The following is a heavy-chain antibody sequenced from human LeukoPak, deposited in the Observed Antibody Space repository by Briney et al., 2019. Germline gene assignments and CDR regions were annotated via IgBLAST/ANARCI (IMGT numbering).Heavy chain of an antibody. CDR2: ISAYNGNT. Sequence: ASVKVSCKASGYTFSSYGVSWVRQAPGQGLEWMGWISAYNGNTNYAQKFQGRVTMTTDTSTSTAYMELRSLRPDDTAVYYCARDGFFGSGIVGAFGIWGQGTMVTVSP. CDR1: GYTFSSYG. V-gene: IGHV1-18*01. CDR3: ARDGFFGSGIVGAFGI. D-gene: IGHD3-10*01. J-gene: IGHJ3*02.